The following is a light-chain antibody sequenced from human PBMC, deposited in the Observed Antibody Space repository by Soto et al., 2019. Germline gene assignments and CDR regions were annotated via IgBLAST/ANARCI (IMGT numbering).Light chain of an antibody. CDR2: EVS. CDR3: SSFAGNNNLV. CDR1: SSDVGGYNY. V-gene: IGLV2-8*01. Sequence: QSALTQPPSASGSPGQSVTISCTGTSSDVGGYNYVSWYQQHPGKAPKLMISEVSKRPSGVPDRFSRSKSGNTASLTVSGLQAEDEAAYYCSSFAGNNNLVFGGGTKVTVL. J-gene: IGLJ2*01.